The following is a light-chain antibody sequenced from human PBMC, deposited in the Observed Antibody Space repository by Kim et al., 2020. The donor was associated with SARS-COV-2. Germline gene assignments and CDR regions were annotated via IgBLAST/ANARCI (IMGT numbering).Light chain of an antibody. Sequence: SYELTQPPSVSVSPGQTASITCSGDKLGDKYACWYQQKPGQSPVLVIYQDSKRPSGIPERFSGSNSGNTATLTISGTQAMDEADYYGQAWDSSTAYGVGT. CDR3: QAWDSSTAYG. CDR2: QDS. V-gene: IGLV3-1*01. CDR1: KLGDKY. J-gene: IGLJ1*01.